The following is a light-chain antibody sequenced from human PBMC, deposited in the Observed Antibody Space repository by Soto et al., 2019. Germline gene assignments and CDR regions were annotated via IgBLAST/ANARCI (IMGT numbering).Light chain of an antibody. Sequence: EILLTQSPGTLSLSPGERATISCRDSQRISGGYLAWYQHRPGQAPRILFSGASNRAAGIPDRFSGYGSGTDFTLTISRLEPDDFAVYYCHQYGASPRTFGQGTKVEVK. J-gene: IGKJ1*01. CDR2: GAS. V-gene: IGKV3-20*01. CDR1: QRISGGY. CDR3: HQYGASPRT.